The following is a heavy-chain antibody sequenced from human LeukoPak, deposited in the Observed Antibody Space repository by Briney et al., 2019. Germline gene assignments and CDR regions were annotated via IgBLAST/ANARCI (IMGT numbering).Heavy chain of an antibody. CDR3: ARGITMIVDAFDI. Sequence: GRSLRLSCAASGFTFSSYAMHWVRQAPGKGLEWVAVISYDGSNKYYADSVKGRFTISRDNSKNTLYLQMNSLRAEDTAVYYCARGITMIVDAFDIWGQGTMVTVSS. D-gene: IGHD3-22*01. CDR2: ISYDGSNK. CDR1: GFTFSSYA. J-gene: IGHJ3*02. V-gene: IGHV3-30-3*01.